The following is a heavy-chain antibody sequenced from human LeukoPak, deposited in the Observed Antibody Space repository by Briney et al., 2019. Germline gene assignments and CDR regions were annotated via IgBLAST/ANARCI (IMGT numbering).Heavy chain of an antibody. Sequence: SETLSLTCTVSGGSLTSSNNYWGWIRQPPGKGLEWIGSISYSGSTYYNPSLKSRVTISVDTSKNQFSLKLSSVTAADTAVYYCARDPIRGNKMDYWGQGTLVTVSS. D-gene: IGHD1/OR15-1a*01. CDR3: ARDPIRGNKMDY. V-gene: IGHV4-39*07. J-gene: IGHJ4*02. CDR1: GGSLTSSNNY. CDR2: ISYSGST.